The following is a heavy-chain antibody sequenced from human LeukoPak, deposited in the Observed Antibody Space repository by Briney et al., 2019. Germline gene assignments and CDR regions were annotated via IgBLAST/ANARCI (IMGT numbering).Heavy chain of an antibody. Sequence: PSETLSLTCTVSGGSISSYYWSWIRQPAGKGLEWIGRIYTSGSTNYNPSLKSRVTMSVDTSKNQFSLKLSSVTAADTAVYYCARTRMAGTGGWFDPWGQGTLVTASS. CDR3: ARTRMAGTGGWFDP. CDR1: GGSISSYY. D-gene: IGHD6-19*01. CDR2: IYTSGST. J-gene: IGHJ5*02. V-gene: IGHV4-4*07.